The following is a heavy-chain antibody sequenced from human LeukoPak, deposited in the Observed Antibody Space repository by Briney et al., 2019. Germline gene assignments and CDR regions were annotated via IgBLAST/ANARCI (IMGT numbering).Heavy chain of an antibody. J-gene: IGHJ4*02. Sequence: ASVKVSCKVSGYTLTELSMHWVRQAPGKGLEWMGRFGPEDGETIYAQRFQGRVTISADESTSTAYMELSSLTSDDTAVYYCARDLIGAVANTIDDYWGQGTLVTVSS. V-gene: IGHV1-24*01. D-gene: IGHD6-19*01. CDR2: FGPEDGET. CDR3: ARDLIGAVANTIDDY. CDR1: GYTLTELS.